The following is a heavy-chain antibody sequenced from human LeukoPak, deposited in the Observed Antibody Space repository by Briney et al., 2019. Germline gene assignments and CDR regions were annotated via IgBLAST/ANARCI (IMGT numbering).Heavy chain of an antibody. Sequence: PGGSLRLSCSASGFTFSSYGMHWVRQAPGKGLEWVAVISYGGSNKYYADSVKGRFTISRDNSKNTLYLQMNSLRAEDTAVYYCAKDMSYCGGDCYSYYGMDVWGQGTTVTVSS. CDR1: GFTFSSYG. V-gene: IGHV3-30*18. D-gene: IGHD2-21*02. J-gene: IGHJ6*02. CDR3: AKDMSYCGGDCYSYYGMDV. CDR2: ISYGGSNK.